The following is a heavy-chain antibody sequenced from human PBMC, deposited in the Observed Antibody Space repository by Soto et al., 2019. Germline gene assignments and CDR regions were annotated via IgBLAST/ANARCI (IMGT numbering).Heavy chain of an antibody. V-gene: IGHV3-30*18. CDR2: ISYDGSNK. CDR3: AKDGGGDGYNLYFDY. CDR1: GFTFISYG. Sequence: PGGSLRLSCAASGFTFISYGMHWVRQAPGKGLEWVAVISYDGSNKYYADSVKGRFTISRDNSKNTLYLQMNSLRAEDTAVYYCAKDGGGDGYNLYFDYWGQGTLVTVSS. J-gene: IGHJ4*02. D-gene: IGHD2-21*01.